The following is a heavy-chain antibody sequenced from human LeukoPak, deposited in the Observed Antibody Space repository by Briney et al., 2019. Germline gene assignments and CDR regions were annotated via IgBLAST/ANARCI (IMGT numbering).Heavy chain of an antibody. CDR3: ARGYRTIDY. J-gene: IGHJ4*02. CDR1: GFTFSIYS. D-gene: IGHD2-2*01. Sequence: GGSLRLSCAASGFTFSIYSMKWVRQASGKGLECVPSITSTSYIYYADSVKGGFTISRDNAKNSLYLQMNSLRAEDTAVYYCARGYRTIDYWGQGTLVTVSS. V-gene: IGHV3-21*01. CDR2: ITSTSYI.